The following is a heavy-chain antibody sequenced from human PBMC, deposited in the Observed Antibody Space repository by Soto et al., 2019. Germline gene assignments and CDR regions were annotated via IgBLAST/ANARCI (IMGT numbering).Heavy chain of an antibody. V-gene: IGHV1-69*13. J-gene: IGHJ6*02. D-gene: IGHD2-8*01. Sequence: ASVKVSCKASGGTFSSYAISWVRQAPGQGLEWMGGIIPIFGTANYAQKFQGRVTITADESTSTAYMELSSLRSEDTAVYYCAREGDTVLMVPDNYYYYGMDVWGQGTTVTVSS. CDR1: GGTFSSYA. CDR3: AREGDTVLMVPDNYYYYGMDV. CDR2: IIPIFGTA.